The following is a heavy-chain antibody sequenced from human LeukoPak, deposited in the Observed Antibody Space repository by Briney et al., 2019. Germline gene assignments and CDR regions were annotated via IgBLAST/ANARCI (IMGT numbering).Heavy chain of an antibody. Sequence: GGSLRLSCAASGFTFSSYAMHWVRQAPGKGLEWVAVISYDGSNKYYADSVKGRFTISRDNSKNTLYLQMNSLRAEDTAVYYCAKDEYSSSSDYWGQGTLVTVSS. J-gene: IGHJ4*02. CDR1: GFTFSSYA. V-gene: IGHV3-30*04. CDR3: AKDEYSSSSDY. CDR2: ISYDGSNK. D-gene: IGHD6-6*01.